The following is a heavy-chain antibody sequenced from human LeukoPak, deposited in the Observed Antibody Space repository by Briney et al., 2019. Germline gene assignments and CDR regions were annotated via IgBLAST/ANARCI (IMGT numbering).Heavy chain of an antibody. D-gene: IGHD4/OR15-4a*01. CDR2: ISRSGTTI. J-gene: IGHJ4*02. V-gene: IGHV3-48*04. Sequence: GGTLRLSCAASGSTFSNYGLSWVRQAPGRGLEWVSFISRSGTTIYYADSVKGRFTISRDNAKNSLYLQMNSLRAEDTAVYYCARVLPHSDPLDYWGQGTLVTVSS. CDR1: GSTFSNYG. CDR3: ARVLPHSDPLDY.